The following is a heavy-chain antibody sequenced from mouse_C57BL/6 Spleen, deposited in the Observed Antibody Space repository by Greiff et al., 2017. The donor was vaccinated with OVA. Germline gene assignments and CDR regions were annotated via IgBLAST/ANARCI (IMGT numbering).Heavy chain of an antibody. D-gene: IGHD3-2*02. CDR1: GYTFTSYG. CDR3: ASHSSGYAY. Sequence: QVQLQQSGAELARPGASVKLSCKASGYTFTSYGISWVKQRTGQGLEWIGEIYPRSGNTYYNEKFKGKATLTADKSSSTAYMELRSLTSEDSAVYFCASHSSGYAYWGQGTLVTVSA. CDR2: IYPRSGNT. J-gene: IGHJ3*01. V-gene: IGHV1-81*01.